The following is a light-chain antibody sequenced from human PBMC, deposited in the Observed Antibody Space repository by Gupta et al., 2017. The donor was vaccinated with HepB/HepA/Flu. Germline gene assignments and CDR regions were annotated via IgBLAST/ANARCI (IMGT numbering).Light chain of an antibody. J-gene: IGKJ4*01. CDR3: QQYKNWRLT. V-gene: IGKV3-15*01. CDR2: GAS. Sequence: EIVLTQSPATLSVSPGERVTLSCRASQSLSSSLAWYRQKPGQAPRLLIYGASTRATGVAARFSGSGSGTEFTLTISSLQSEDFAIYYCQQYKNWRLTFGGGTKVEIK. CDR1: QSLSSS.